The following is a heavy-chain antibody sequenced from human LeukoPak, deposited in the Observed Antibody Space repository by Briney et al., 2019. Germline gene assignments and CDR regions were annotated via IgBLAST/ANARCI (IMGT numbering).Heavy chain of an antibody. V-gene: IGHV3-23*01. CDR2: ISGSGGST. J-gene: IGHJ4*02. Sequence: GGSLRLSCAASGFTFDDYAMHWVRQAPGKGLEWVSAISGSGGSTYYADSVKGRFTISRDNSKNTLYLQMNSLRAEDTAVYYCAKDSDIVLMVYAIRGDYWGQGTLVTVSS. CDR1: GFTFDDYA. D-gene: IGHD2-8*01. CDR3: AKDSDIVLMVYAIRGDY.